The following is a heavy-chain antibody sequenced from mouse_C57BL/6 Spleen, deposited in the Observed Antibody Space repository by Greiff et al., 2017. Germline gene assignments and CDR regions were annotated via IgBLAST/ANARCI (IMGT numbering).Heavy chain of an antibody. CDR1: GFSLTSYG. D-gene: IGHD2-2*01. J-gene: IGHJ3*01. Sequence: VMLVESGPGLVAPSQSLSITCTVSGFSLTSYGVDWVRQSPGKGLEWLGVIWGVGSTNYNSALKSRLSISKDNSKSQVFLKMNSLQTDDTAMYYCASEAGLRGFAYWGQGTLVTVSA. V-gene: IGHV2-6*01. CDR3: ASEAGLRGFAY. CDR2: IWGVGST.